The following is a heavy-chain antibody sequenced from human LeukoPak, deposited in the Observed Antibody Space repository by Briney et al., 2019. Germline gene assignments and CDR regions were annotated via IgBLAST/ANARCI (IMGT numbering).Heavy chain of an antibody. CDR2: IYYSGNT. CDR3: ARLRVGQQLADY. V-gene: IGHV4-39*01. D-gene: IGHD6-13*01. J-gene: IGHJ4*02. Sequence: PSETLSLTCTVSGDSISTSNSYWGWIRQPPGKGLEWIGSIYYSGNTYYNASLKSRVTISVDTSKNQFSLKLSSVTAADTAVYYCARLRVGQQLADYWGQGTLVTVSS. CDR1: GDSISTSNSY.